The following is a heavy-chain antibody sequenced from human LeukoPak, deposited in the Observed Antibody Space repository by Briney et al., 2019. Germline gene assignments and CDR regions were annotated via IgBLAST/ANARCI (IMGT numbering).Heavy chain of an antibody. J-gene: IGHJ4*02. CDR2: IYHSGST. D-gene: IGHD4-17*01. CDR1: GGSISSSNW. V-gene: IGHV4-4*02. CDR3: ARVKGPPPHYGDYVGGDY. Sequence: PSETLSLTCAVSGGSISSSNWWSWVRQPPGEGLEGIGEIYHSGSTNYNPSLESRVTISVDKSKNQFSLHLSSVTAADTAVYYCARVKGPPPHYGDYVGGDYWGQGTLVTVSS.